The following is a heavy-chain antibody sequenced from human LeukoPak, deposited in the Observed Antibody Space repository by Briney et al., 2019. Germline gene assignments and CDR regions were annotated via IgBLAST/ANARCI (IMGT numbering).Heavy chain of an antibody. CDR1: GFIFSNYG. CDR2: TWSDGSDN. J-gene: IGHJ4*02. CDR3: ARDAGGGSGWIDT. D-gene: IGHD6-19*01. Sequence: GRSPRVSCAASGFIFSNYGMHWVRQAPGKGLEWVAVTWSDGSDNYSDSVKGRFTISRDNSKDAVSLQMNSLRAGDTAVYYCARDAGGGSGWIDTWGQGILVAVSS. V-gene: IGHV3-33*01.